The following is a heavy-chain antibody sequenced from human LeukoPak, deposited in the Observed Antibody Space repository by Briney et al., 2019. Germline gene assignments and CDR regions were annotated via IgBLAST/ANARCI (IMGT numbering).Heavy chain of an antibody. Sequence: GGSLRLSCAASGFIFSNAWMSWVRQAPGKGLEWVGRIKSKTDGGTTDNADSVKGRFTISRDNSKNTLYLQMNSLRAEDTAVYYCARSIGIAVDYWGQGTLVTVSS. CDR1: GFIFSNAW. V-gene: IGHV3-15*01. CDR3: ARSIGIAVDY. D-gene: IGHD6-13*01. CDR2: IKSKTDGGTT. J-gene: IGHJ4*02.